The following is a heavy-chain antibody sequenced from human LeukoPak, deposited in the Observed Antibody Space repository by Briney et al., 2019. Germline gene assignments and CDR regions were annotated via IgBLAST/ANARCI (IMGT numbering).Heavy chain of an antibody. CDR1: GGSISSYY. V-gene: IGHV4-59*01. Sequence: PSETLSLTCTVSGGSISSYYWSWIRQPPGKGLEWIGYIYYRGSTNYNPSLKSRVTISVDTTKNQFSLKLSSVTAADTAVYYCARATPDYYYYYGMDVWGQGTTVTVSS. J-gene: IGHJ6*02. CDR2: IYYRGST. CDR3: ARATPDYYYYYGMDV.